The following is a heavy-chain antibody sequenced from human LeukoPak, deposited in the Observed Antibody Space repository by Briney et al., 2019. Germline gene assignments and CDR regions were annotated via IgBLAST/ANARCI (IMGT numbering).Heavy chain of an antibody. J-gene: IGHJ6*02. CDR1: GGTFSSYA. V-gene: IGHV1-69*04. CDR2: IIPILGIA. Sequence: SVKVSCKASGGTFSSYAISWVRQAPGQGLEWMGRIIPILGIANYAQKFQGRVTITADKSTSTAYMELSSLRSEDTAVYYCASPYNWNPRYYGMDVWGQGTTVTVSS. CDR3: ASPYNWNPRYYGMDV. D-gene: IGHD1-20*01.